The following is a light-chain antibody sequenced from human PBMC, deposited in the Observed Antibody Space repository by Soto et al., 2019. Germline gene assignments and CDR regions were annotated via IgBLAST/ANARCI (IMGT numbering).Light chain of an antibody. CDR3: QQLNSDTIP. J-gene: IGKJ5*01. CDR1: QNVXTY. CDR2: DAS. Sequence: IPVTQSASALSESTGESATIPCRASQNVXTYLVWYQQKPGQAPKLLXYDASSLPSGVPSRFSGSGSGTDFTLTISWLQSEDGETYYWQQLNSDTIPVGQGTRLEIK. V-gene: IGKV1-8*01.